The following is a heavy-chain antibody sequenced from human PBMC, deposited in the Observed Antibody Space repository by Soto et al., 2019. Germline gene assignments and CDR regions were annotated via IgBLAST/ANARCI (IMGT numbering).Heavy chain of an antibody. CDR3: ARGHRTQSSFIDH. CDR2: INQNGGKQ. CDR1: GFSFSSYW. D-gene: IGHD1-1*01. Sequence: GGSLSPSCAVSGFSFSSYWMSWVRQAPGKGLEWVANINQNGGKQNYADSVKGRFTISRDNSKDTLYLQMHSLRSEDTAVYFCARGHRTQSSFIDHWGQGTLVTVSS. J-gene: IGHJ4*02. V-gene: IGHV3-7*01.